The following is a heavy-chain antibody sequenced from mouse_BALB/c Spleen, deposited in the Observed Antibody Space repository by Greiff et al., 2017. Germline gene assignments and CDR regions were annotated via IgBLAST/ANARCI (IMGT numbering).Heavy chain of an antibody. CDR3: TRLGQDAY. J-gene: IGHJ3*01. D-gene: IGHD3-3*01. V-gene: IGHV6-6*02. CDR1: GFTFSNYW. Sequence: EVQLVESGGGLVQPGGSMKLSCVASGFTFSNYWMNWVRQSPEKGLEWVAEIRLKSNNYATHYAESVKGRFTISRDDSKSSVYLQMNNLRAEDTGIYYCTRLGQDAYWGQGTLVTVSA. CDR2: IRLKSNNYAT.